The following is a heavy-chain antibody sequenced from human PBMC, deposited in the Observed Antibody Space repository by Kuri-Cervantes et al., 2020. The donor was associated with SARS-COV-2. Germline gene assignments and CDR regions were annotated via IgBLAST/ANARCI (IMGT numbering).Heavy chain of an antibody. J-gene: IGHJ4*02. Sequence: SQTLSLTCAVSGYSISSGYYWGWTRQPPGKGLEWIGSIYHSGSTYYNPSLKSRVTISVDTSKNQFSLKLSSVTAADTAVYYCAKDVLGIRYFDYWGQGTLVTVSS. CDR1: GYSISSGYY. D-gene: IGHD7-27*01. CDR3: AKDVLGIRYFDY. CDR2: IYHSGST. V-gene: IGHV4-38-2*02.